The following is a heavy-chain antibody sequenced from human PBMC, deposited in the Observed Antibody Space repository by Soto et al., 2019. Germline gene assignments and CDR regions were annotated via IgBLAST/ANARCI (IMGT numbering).Heavy chain of an antibody. CDR3: AKSNYGGNSY. CDR1: GFTFSTYA. CDR2: ISGSGGST. Sequence: LLESGGGLVQPGGSLRLSCAASGFTFSTYAMSWVRQAPGKGLECVSAISGSGGSTYYADSEKGRFTITRDNSNNTLYLQMNSLRAEDTAVYYCAKSNYGGNSYWGQGTLVTVSS. D-gene: IGHD4-17*01. V-gene: IGHV3-23*01. J-gene: IGHJ4*02.